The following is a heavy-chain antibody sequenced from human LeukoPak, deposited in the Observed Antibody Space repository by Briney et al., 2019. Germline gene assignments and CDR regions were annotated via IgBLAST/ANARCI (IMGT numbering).Heavy chain of an antibody. V-gene: IGHV4-39*07. Sequence: SETLSLTCTVSGGSISSSSYYWGWIRQPPGKGLEWIGSIYYSGSTYYNPSLKSRVTISVDTSKNQFSLKLSSVTAADTAVYYCVRQDYDILTGYPYYFDYWGQGTLVTVSS. J-gene: IGHJ4*02. D-gene: IGHD3-9*01. CDR3: VRQDYDILTGYPYYFDY. CDR1: GGSISSSSYY. CDR2: IYYSGST.